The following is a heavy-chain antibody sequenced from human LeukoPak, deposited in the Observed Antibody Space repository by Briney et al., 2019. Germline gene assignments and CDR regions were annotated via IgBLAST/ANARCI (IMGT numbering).Heavy chain of an antibody. D-gene: IGHD3-9*01. V-gene: IGHV1-8*02. CDR1: GYIFTNYG. Sequence: GSVKVSCTASGYIFTNYGITWVRQAPGQGLEWMGWMNPNSGNTGYAQKLQGRVTMTRNTSKSTAYMEMSSVRSEDTAVYYCARGVLRYFDWLLSINYYYYYMDVWGKGTTVTISS. CDR3: ARGVLRYFDWLLSINYYYYYMDV. J-gene: IGHJ6*03. CDR2: MNPNSGNT.